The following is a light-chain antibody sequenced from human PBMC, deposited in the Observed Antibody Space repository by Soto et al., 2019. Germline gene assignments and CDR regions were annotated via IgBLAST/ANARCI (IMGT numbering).Light chain of an antibody. CDR2: QTS. CDR3: QHYNSYSEA. J-gene: IGKJ1*01. CDR1: QYINTR. Sequence: EIVLTQSPATLSSFSGDRVTLSCRASQYINTRLAWYQHRPGQAPRLLIYQTSIRAAGIPARFSASGTGTDFTLTISSLQPDDFATYYCQHYNSYSEAFGQGTKVDIK. V-gene: IGKV3D-11*01.